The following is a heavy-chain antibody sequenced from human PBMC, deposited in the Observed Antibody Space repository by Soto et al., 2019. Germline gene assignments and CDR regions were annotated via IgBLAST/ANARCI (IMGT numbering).Heavy chain of an antibody. CDR2: ISGSGGST. CDR3: ASVVAATPWHY. CDR1: GFTFSSYA. Sequence: GGSLRLSCAASGFTFSSYAMSWVRQAPGKGLEWVSAISGSGGSTYYADSVKGRFTISRDNSKNTLYLQMNSLRAEDTAVYYCASVVAATPWHYWGQGTLVTVSS. J-gene: IGHJ4*02. V-gene: IGHV3-23*01. D-gene: IGHD2-15*01.